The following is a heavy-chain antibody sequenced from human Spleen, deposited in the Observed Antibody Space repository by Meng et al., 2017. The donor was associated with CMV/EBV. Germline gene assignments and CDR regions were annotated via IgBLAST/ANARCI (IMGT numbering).Heavy chain of an antibody. CDR1: GFTFDDYG. CDR3: VKDMTPRFMEWLLDY. J-gene: IGHJ4*02. D-gene: IGHD3-3*01. V-gene: IGHV3-9*01. Sequence: GGSLRLSFTAPGFTFDDYGMHWVRQAPGKGLKWVPGISWNSGNKGYAEAVKGRFTISRDNAKNSLYLEMNSLGREDAAFYYCVKDMTPRFMEWLLDYWGQGTLVTVSS. CDR2: ISWNSGNK.